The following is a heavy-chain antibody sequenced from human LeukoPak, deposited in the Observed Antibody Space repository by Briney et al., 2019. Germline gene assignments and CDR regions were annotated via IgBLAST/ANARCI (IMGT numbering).Heavy chain of an antibody. J-gene: IGHJ4*02. D-gene: IGHD3-10*01. CDR2: IYTGDNT. CDR1: GFTVSSNY. CDR3: ATSPGYYAWSPFDY. V-gene: IGHV3-53*01. Sequence: PGGSLRLSCAASGFTVSSNYMTWVRQAPGKGLEWVSVIYTGDNTYYADSVKGRFAISRDNSKNTLYLQMNSLKSEDTAVYYCATSPGYYAWSPFDYWGQGTLVTVSS.